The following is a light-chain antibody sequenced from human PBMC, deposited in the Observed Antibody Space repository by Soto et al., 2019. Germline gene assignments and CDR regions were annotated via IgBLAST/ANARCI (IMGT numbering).Light chain of an antibody. Sequence: QLVLTQSPSASASLGASVKLTCTLSSGHSSYAIAWHQQQPEKGPRYLMKLNSDGSHSKGDGIPDRFSGSSSGAERYLTTPSLRSGEEADYYCQPWGTGIGVFGGGPKLTVL. CDR2: LNSDGSH. V-gene: IGLV4-69*01. CDR1: SGHSSYA. J-gene: IGLJ3*02. CDR3: QPWGTGIGV.